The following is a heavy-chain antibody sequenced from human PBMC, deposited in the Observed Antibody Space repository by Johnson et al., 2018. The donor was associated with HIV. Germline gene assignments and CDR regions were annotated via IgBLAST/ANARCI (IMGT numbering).Heavy chain of an antibody. D-gene: IGHD3-22*01. J-gene: IGHJ3*02. CDR3: AKETRDSRSAFDI. CDR2: TQYDGSKK. Sequence: QVQLVESGGGVVQPGGSLRLSCAASGFTFSSYGMHWVRQAPGKGLEWVAFTQYDGSKKYYADSVKGRFTISRDNSKKTLYLQMNSLRTEDTAVYYCAKETRDSRSAFDIWGQGTLVTVSS. CDR1: GFTFSSYG. V-gene: IGHV3-30*02.